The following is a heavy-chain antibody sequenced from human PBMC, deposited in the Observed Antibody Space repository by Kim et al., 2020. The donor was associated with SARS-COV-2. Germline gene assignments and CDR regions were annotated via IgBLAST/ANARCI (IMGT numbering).Heavy chain of an antibody. CDR3: SKAVLRGGNYYYYGMDV. D-gene: IGHD3-10*01. CDR1: EFTFSTYG. CDR2: ISYDGSNK. J-gene: IGHJ6*02. Sequence: GGSLRLSCVASEFTFSTYGMFWVRQAPGKGLEWVAIISYDGSNKYYADSVKGRFTISRDNSENTLYLQMNSLRAADTAVYSCSKAVLRGGNYYYYGMDVWGQRTTVTASS. V-gene: IGHV3-30*18.